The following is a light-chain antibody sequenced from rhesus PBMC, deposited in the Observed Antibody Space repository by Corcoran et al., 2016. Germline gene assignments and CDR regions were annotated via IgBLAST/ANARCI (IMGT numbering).Light chain of an antibody. J-gene: IGKJ2*01. CDR2: KAS. Sequence: DIQMTQSPSSLSASVGDRVTITCRASENVNNYLNWYQQKPGKAPKLLINKASTLQSGVPSRFSGSGSGTYYTFPISSLQPEDVATYYCQHGYGTPYSFGQGTKVEIK. CDR3: QHGYGTPYS. CDR1: ENVNNY. V-gene: IGKV1-74*01.